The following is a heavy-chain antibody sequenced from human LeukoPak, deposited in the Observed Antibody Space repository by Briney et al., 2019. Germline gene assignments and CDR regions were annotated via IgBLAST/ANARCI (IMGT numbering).Heavy chain of an antibody. CDR1: GGSFSGYY. CDR3: ARKYCSGGSCHNYFDY. J-gene: IGHJ4*02. V-gene: IGHV4-34*01. CDR2: INHSGST. D-gene: IGHD2-15*01. Sequence: SSETLSLTCAVYGGSFSGYYWSWIRQPPGKGLEWIGEINHSGSTNYNPSLKSRVTISVDTSKNQFSLKLSSVTAADTAVYYCARKYCSGGSCHNYFDYWGQGTLVTVSS.